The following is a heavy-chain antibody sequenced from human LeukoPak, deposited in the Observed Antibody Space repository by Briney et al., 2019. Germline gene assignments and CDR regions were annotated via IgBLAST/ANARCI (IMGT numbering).Heavy chain of an antibody. CDR1: GDSISSYY. Sequence: SETLSLTCTVSGDSISSYYWSWIRQPAGKGLEWIGRIYTSGSTNYNPSLKSRVTISVDKSKNQFSLKLSSVTAADTAVYYCAREDSSSSDYWGQGTLVTVSS. V-gene: IGHV4-4*07. D-gene: IGHD6-13*01. J-gene: IGHJ4*02. CDR3: AREDSSSSDY. CDR2: IYTSGST.